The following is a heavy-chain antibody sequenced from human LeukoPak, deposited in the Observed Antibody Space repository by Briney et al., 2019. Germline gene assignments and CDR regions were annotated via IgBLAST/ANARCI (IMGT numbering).Heavy chain of an antibody. CDR2: IHYRGSS. CDR1: GGSFSTYY. J-gene: IGHJ6*02. CDR3: ARGAGNYYFYGMDV. Sequence: SETLSLTCSVSGGSFSTYYWSWIRQPPGKGLEWIGYIHYRGSSNYNPSLKNRVTISIDTSKNQFSLKLRSVTAADTAVYYCARGAGNYYFYGMDVWGQGTTVTVSS. V-gene: IGHV4-59*01.